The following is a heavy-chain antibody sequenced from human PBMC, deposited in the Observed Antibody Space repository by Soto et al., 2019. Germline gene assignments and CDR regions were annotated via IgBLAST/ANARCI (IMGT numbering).Heavy chain of an antibody. Sequence: SETLSLTCTVSGGSISSSSYYWGWIRQPPGKGLEWIGSIYYSGSTYYNPSLKSRVTISVDTSKNQFSLKLSSVTAADTVVYYCARLHDSSGPDFDYWGQGTLVTVSS. D-gene: IGHD3-22*01. J-gene: IGHJ4*02. V-gene: IGHV4-39*01. CDR2: IYYSGST. CDR1: GGSISSSSYY. CDR3: ARLHDSSGPDFDY.